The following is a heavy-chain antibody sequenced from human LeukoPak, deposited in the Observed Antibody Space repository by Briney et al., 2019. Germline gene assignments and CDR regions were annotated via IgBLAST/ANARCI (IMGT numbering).Heavy chain of an antibody. D-gene: IGHD6-13*01. V-gene: IGHV3-33*01. CDR1: GFTFSSYG. CDR2: IWYDGSNK. CDR3: ARGAKGIAAAGNP. J-gene: IGHJ5*02. Sequence: GRSLRLSCAASGFTFSSYGMHWVRQAPGKGLEWVAVIWYDGSNKYYADSVKGRFTISRDNFKNTLYLQMNSLRAEDTAVYYCARGAKGIAAAGNPWGQGTLVTVYS.